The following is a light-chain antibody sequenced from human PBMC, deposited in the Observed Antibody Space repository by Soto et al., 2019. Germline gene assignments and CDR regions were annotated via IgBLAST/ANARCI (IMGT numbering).Light chain of an antibody. J-gene: IGLJ2*01. CDR2: DVS. V-gene: IGLV2-11*01. Sequence: QSALTQPGSVSGSPGQSVTISCTGTSSDVGTYNFVSWYQHHRGTAPKLMIYDVSKRPSGVPDRFSGSKFGNTASLTISGLLAADEAYYYCCSYAGSYTLVFGGGTKLTVL. CDR1: SSDVGTYNF. CDR3: CSYAGSYTLV.